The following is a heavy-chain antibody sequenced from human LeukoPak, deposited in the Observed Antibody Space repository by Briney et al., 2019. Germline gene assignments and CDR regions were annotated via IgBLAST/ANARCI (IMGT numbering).Heavy chain of an antibody. CDR2: IWYDGSNK. CDR3: AREGIAVAGTNHDAFDI. D-gene: IGHD6-19*01. CDR1: GFTFSSYG. Sequence: PGRSLRLSCAASGFTFSSYGMHWVRQAPGKGLEWVAVIWYDGSNKYYADSVKGRFTISRDNSKNTLYLQMNSLRAEDTAVYYCAREGIAVAGTNHDAFDIWGQGTMVTASS. V-gene: IGHV3-33*01. J-gene: IGHJ3*02.